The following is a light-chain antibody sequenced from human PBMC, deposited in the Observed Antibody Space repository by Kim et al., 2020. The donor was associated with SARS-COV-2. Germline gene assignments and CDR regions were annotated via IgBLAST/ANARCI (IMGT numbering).Light chain of an antibody. CDR2: AAS. V-gene: IGKV1-39*01. CDR1: QSISSH. Sequence: DIQMTQSPSSLSASVGDRVTITCRTTQSISSHLNWYQQKPGRAPKLLISAASTLQGGVPSRFSGSGSETDFTVTISSLQPEDFATYFCQQSYITPCAIGPGTKVD. CDR3: QQSYITPCA. J-gene: IGKJ3*01.